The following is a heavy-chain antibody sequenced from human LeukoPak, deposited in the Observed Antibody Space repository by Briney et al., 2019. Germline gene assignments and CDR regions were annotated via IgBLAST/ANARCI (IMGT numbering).Heavy chain of an antibody. V-gene: IGHV1-8*01. CDR2: MNPNSGNT. CDR1: GYTFTSYD. D-gene: IGHD1-26*01. J-gene: IGHJ4*02. CDR3: ARAPITPQDSGRDLWGYYFDY. Sequence: ASVKVSCKASGYTFTSYDINWVRQATGQGLEWMGWMNPNSGNTGYAQKFQGRVTMTRNTSISTAYMELSSLRSEDTAVYYCARAPITPQDSGRDLWGYYFDYWGQGTLVTVSS.